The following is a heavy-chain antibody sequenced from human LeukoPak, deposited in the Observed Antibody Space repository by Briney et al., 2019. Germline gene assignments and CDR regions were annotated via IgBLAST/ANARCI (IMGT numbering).Heavy chain of an antibody. Sequence: GASVKVSCKASGYTFTSHYLHWVRQAPGQGLEWMGVITASGGGTTYAQKFQGRVTMTTDTSTSTAYMELRSLRSDDTAVYYCARSVAGTLDYWGQGTLVTVSS. V-gene: IGHV1-46*01. D-gene: IGHD6-19*01. CDR1: GYTFTSHY. CDR2: ITASGGGT. J-gene: IGHJ4*02. CDR3: ARSVAGTLDY.